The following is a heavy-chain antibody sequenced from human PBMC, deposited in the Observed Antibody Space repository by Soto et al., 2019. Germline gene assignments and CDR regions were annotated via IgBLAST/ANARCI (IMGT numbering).Heavy chain of an antibody. D-gene: IGHD2-2*01. J-gene: IGHJ5*01. CDR1: GDSISSGGYY. CDR2: IYYSGST. CDR3: ARDHQYQLLAGHGGFDS. Sequence: QVQLQESGPGLVTPSQTLSLTCTVSGDSISSGGYYWRWISQHPGNGLEWIGYIYYSGSTYYNPSITSRVTISVDTSKNQFSRKRSSVTAADTAVYYCARDHQYQLLAGHGGFDSRGQGTLVTVAS. V-gene: IGHV4-31*03.